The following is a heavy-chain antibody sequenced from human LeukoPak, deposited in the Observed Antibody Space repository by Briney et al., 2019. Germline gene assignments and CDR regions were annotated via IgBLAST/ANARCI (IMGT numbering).Heavy chain of an antibody. D-gene: IGHD7-27*01. CDR2: ISGSGGST. CDR3: AKSMGPLNWGSIDY. J-gene: IGHJ4*02. V-gene: IGHV3-23*01. CDR1: GFTFSSYA. Sequence: GGSLRLSCAASGFTFSSYAMSWVRQAPGKGLEWVSAISGSGGSTYYADSVKGRFTISRDNSKNTLYLQMNSLRAEDTAVYYCAKSMGPLNWGSIDYWGQGTLVTVSS.